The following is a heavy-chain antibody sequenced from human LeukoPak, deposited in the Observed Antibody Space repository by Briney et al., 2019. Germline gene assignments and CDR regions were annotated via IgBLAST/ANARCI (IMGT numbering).Heavy chain of an antibody. CDR3: ARDSSSDFWSGYSYDAFDI. Sequence: SETLSLTCTVSGGSVSSYYWSWIRQPPGKGLEWIGYIYYSGSTNYNPSLKSRVTISVDTSKNQFSLKLSSVTAADTAVYYCARDSSSDFWSGYSYDAFDIWGQGTMVTVSS. V-gene: IGHV4-59*02. J-gene: IGHJ3*02. CDR1: GGSVSSYY. CDR2: IYYSGST. D-gene: IGHD3-3*01.